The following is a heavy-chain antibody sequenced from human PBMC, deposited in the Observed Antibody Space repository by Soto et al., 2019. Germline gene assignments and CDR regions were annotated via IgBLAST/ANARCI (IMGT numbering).Heavy chain of an antibody. CDR3: VRDVGGSGWFAP. Sequence: SETLSLTCTVSGISIDNYHCSRIRQSAGKGLEWIGRIYSSGTTNYNPSLKSRVTMSVDMSKSQFSLNVRSVTAADTAVYYCVRDVGGSGWFAPWGQGTLVTVSS. J-gene: IGHJ5*02. CDR2: IYSSGTT. V-gene: IGHV4-4*07. CDR1: GISIDNYH.